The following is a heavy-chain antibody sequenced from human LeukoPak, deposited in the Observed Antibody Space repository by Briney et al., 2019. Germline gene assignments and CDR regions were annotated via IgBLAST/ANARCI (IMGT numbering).Heavy chain of an antibody. CDR2: IFGSGGSP. V-gene: IGHV3-23*01. CDR3: GKTTVGYSSGRYPGWPVDY. CDR1: GFTFNSYA. J-gene: IGHJ4*02. D-gene: IGHD2-15*01. Sequence: PGGSLRLSCAASGFTFNSYAMYWARQAPGKGLEWIPGIFGSGGSPHYADSVKGRFTISRDNSQEIVYLQLDSLRVEDTALYYCGKTTVGYSSGRYPGWPVDYWGQGALVTVSS.